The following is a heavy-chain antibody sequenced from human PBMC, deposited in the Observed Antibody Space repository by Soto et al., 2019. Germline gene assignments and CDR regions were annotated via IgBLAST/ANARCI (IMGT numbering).Heavy chain of an antibody. V-gene: IGHV3-64D*06. CDR2: ISTNGGSA. D-gene: IGHD3-10*01. CDR1: GFKFGTYA. CDR3: AKTRIAVRELMGYYYGMDV. Sequence: PGGSLRLSCSASGFKFGTYAMHWVRQAPGKGLEYVSAISTNGGSAYYADSVKGRFTISRDNSKNTLFLQMSSLRVEDTAVYYCAKTRIAVRELMGYYYGMDVWGPGTTVTVSS. J-gene: IGHJ6*02.